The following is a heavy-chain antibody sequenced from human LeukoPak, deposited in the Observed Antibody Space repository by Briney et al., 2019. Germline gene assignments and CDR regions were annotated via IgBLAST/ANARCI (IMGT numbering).Heavy chain of an antibody. CDR2: INPNSGGT. J-gene: IGHJ5*02. CDR3: AREQGSGGYVGFDP. V-gene: IGHV1-2*02. CDR1: GYTFTGYY. Sequence: GASVKVSCKASGYTFTGYYMHWVRQAPGQGLEWMGWINPNSGGTNYAQKFQGRVTMTRDTSISTAYMELSRLRSDDTAVYYCAREQGSGGYVGFDPWGQGTLVTVSS. D-gene: IGHD6-19*01.